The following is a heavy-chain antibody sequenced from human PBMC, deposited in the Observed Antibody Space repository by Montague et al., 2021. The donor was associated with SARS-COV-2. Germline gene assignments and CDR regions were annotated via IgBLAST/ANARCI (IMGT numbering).Heavy chain of an antibody. CDR2: IFGSGAGT. CDR3: AKQTGAGAIVYWYFDL. CDR1: GFTFSSYA. Sequence: SLRLSCAASGFTFSSYAMHWVRQPPGKGLEWVSSIFGSGAGTYYADSVKGRFTISRDNSRNTVYLQMNSLRAEDTAKYYCAKQTGAGAIVYWYFDLWGRGTVVSVSS. D-gene: IGHD6-25*01. J-gene: IGHJ2*01. V-gene: IGHV3-23*01.